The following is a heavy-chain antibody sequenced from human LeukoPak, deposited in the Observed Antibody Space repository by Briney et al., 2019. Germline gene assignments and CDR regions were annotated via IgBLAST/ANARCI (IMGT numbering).Heavy chain of an antibody. D-gene: IGHD3-3*01. CDR2: ISGSGGST. J-gene: IGHJ4*02. V-gene: IGHV3-23*01. CDR3: AKAPHYDFWSGYYFDY. Sequence: GGSLRLSCAASGFTFSSYAMSLVRQAPGKGLEWVSAISGSGGSTYYADSVKGRFAISRDNSKNTLYLQMNSLRAEDTAVYYCAKAPHYDFWSGYYFDYWGQGTLVTVSS. CDR1: GFTFSSYA.